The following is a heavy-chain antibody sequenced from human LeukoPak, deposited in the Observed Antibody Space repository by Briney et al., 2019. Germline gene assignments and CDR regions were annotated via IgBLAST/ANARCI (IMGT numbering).Heavy chain of an antibody. CDR1: GFTVSSNY. V-gene: IGHV3-66*01. D-gene: IGHD1-26*01. Sequence: GGSLRLSCAASGFTVSSNYMSWVRQAPGKGLEWVSVIYSGGSTYYADSVKGRFTISRDNSKNTLYLQMNSLRAEDTAVYYCARDLLIVGATLGHNWFDPWGQGTLVTVSS. CDR2: IYSGGST. J-gene: IGHJ5*02. CDR3: ARDLLIVGATLGHNWFDP.